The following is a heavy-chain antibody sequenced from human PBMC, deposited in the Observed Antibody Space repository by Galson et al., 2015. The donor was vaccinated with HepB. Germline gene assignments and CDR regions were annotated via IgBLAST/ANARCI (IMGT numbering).Heavy chain of an antibody. CDR2: ISSSSSYI. Sequence: SLRLSCAASGFTFSSYSMNWVRQAPGKGLEWVSSISSSSSYIYYADSVKGQFTISRDNAKNSLYLQMNSLRAEDTAVYYCARARRSTNGVPYDAFDIWGQGTMVTVSS. V-gene: IGHV3-21*01. CDR3: ARARRSTNGVPYDAFDI. J-gene: IGHJ3*02. D-gene: IGHD2-8*01. CDR1: GFTFSSYS.